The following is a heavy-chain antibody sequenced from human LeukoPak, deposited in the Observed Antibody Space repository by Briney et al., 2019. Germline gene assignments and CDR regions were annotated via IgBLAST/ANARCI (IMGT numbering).Heavy chain of an antibody. J-gene: IGHJ6*02. V-gene: IGHV3-21*01. CDR3: ARADCGGDCYRYYYYGMGV. CDR1: GFTFSSYS. CDR2: ISSSSSYI. Sequence: GGSLRLSCAASGFTFSSYSMNWVRQAPGKGLEWVSSISSSSSYIYYADSVKGRFTISRDNAKNSLYLQMNSLRAEDTAVYYCARADCGGDCYRYYYYGMGVWGQGTTVTVSS. D-gene: IGHD2-21*02.